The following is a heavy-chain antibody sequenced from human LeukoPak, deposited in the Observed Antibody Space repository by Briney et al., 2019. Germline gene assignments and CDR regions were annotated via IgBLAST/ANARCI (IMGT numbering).Heavy chain of an antibody. J-gene: IGHJ4*02. CDR1: GVTFSSYS. D-gene: IGHD3-10*01. Sequence: GGSLRLSCAASGVTFSSYSMNWVRQAPGKGLEWVSSISSRSTYIYYADSVKGRFTISRDNAKNSLYLQMNSLRAEDTAVYYCAKVMVRGASSDYWGQGTLVTVSS. V-gene: IGHV3-21*04. CDR3: AKVMVRGASSDY. CDR2: ISSRSTYI.